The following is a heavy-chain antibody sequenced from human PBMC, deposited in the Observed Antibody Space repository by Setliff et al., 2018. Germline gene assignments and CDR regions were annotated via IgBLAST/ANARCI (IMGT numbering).Heavy chain of an antibody. CDR2: IYITGNP. CDR1: GYSISSGYF. CDR3: TRLYYTSRALYFDI. V-gene: IGHV4-61*09. J-gene: IGHJ4*02. Sequence: SETLSLTCAVSGYSISSGYFWTWVRQPAGKGLEWIGHIYITGNPNVNPSLKSRVAMSLDNSGNQFSLNLQSVTAADTAVYYCTRLYYTSRALYFDIWGQGHPVTVSS. D-gene: IGHD3-3*01.